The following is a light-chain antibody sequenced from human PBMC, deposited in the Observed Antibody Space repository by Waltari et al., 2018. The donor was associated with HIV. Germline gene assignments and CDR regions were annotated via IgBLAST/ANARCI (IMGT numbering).Light chain of an antibody. V-gene: IGKV3-20*01. Sequence: EIVLTQSPDTLSLSPGERATLSCRASHNFSSNYLIWYQKKTGRSPTLLIYGASRRAAGVADRFSGSGSVTDVTLSISRLEPEDFAVYFGQQYGSSPPWTVGQGTKVEVK. CDR2: GAS. J-gene: IGKJ1*01. CDR1: HNFSSNY. CDR3: QQYGSSPPWT.